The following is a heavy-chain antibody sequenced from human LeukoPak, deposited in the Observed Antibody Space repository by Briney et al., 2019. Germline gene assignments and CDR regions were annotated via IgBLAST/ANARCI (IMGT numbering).Heavy chain of an antibody. J-gene: IGHJ4*02. CDR1: GFTFGSFA. V-gene: IGHV3-23*01. CDR2: VSASGYST. CDR3: AKAVAVPGALSGYYDF. D-gene: IGHD2-2*01. Sequence: GGSLRLSCATSGFTFGSFAMSWVRQAPGKGLEWVSAVSASGYSTYYADSVKGRFTISRDNSKNALYLQMNSLSAEDTAVYFCAKAVAVPGALSGYYDFWGQGTLVTVSS.